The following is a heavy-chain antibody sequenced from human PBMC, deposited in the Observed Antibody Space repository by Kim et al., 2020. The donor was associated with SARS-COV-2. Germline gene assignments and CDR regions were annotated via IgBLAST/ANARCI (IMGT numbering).Heavy chain of an antibody. CDR3: ARSYYYGSGRTPYCFDC. J-gene: IGHJ4*02. Sequence: CQGRVTITADESTSTAYMELSSLRSEDTAVYYCARSYYYGSGRTPYCFDCWGQGTLVTVSS. V-gene: IGHV1-69*01. D-gene: IGHD3-10*01.